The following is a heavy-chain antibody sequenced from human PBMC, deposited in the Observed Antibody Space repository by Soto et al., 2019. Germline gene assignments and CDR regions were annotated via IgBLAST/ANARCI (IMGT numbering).Heavy chain of an antibody. CDR1: GGSISSYY. J-gene: IGHJ4*02. CDR3: GRHAGGYSDY. V-gene: IGHV4-59*08. CDR2: IYYSGST. D-gene: IGHD1-1*01. Sequence: SETLSLTCTVSGGSISSYYWSWIRQPPGKGLEWIGYIYYSGSTNYNPSLKSRVTISVDTSKNQFSLKLSSVTAADTAVYYCGRHAGGYSDYWGQGTLVTVSS.